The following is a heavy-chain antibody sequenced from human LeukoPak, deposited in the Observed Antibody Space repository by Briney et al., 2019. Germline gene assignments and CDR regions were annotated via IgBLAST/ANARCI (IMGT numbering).Heavy chain of an antibody. J-gene: IGHJ4*02. V-gene: IGHV3-30*18. D-gene: IGHD3-3*01. CDR3: AKSTFDDFWSGALDY. CDR1: GFTFSSYG. Sequence: PGGSLRLSCAASGFTFSSYGMHWARQAPGKGLEWVAVISYDGSNKYYADSVKGRFTISRDNSQNTLYLQMNSLRAEDTAVYYCAKSTFDDFWSGALDYWGQGTLVTVSS. CDR2: ISYDGSNK.